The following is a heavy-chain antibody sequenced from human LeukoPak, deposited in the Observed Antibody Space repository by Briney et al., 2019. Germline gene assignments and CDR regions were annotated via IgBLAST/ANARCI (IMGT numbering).Heavy chain of an antibody. D-gene: IGHD1-1*01. J-gene: IGHJ6*02. V-gene: IGHV4-59*01. CDR3: ARVGGTNYYYYGMDV. CDR2: IYDSGST. CDR1: GGSISSYY. Sequence: SETLSLTCTVSGGSISSYYWSWIRQLPGKGLEWIGYIYDSGSTNYNPSLKSRVTISVDTSKNQSSLKLSSVTAADTAVYYCARVGGTNYYYYGMDVWGQGTTVTVSS.